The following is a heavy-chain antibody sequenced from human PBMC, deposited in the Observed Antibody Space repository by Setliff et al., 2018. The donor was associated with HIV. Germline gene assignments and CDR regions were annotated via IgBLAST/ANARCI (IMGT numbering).Heavy chain of an antibody. Sequence: SETLSLTCAVYGGSFSGYYWSWIRQPPGKGLEWIGEINHSGSTNYNPSLKSRVTISVDTSKNQFSLKLSSVTAADTAVYYCARTTVTIYYFDYWGQGTLVTASS. J-gene: IGHJ4*02. D-gene: IGHD4-17*01. CDR3: ARTTVTIYYFDY. V-gene: IGHV4-34*01. CDR2: INHSGST. CDR1: GGSFSGYY.